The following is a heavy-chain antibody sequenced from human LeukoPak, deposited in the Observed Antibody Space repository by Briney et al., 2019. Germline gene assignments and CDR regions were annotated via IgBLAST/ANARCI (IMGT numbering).Heavy chain of an antibody. V-gene: IGHV1-8*01. Sequence: ASVKVSCKASGYTFTSYDINWVRQATGQGLEWMGWMNPNSGNTGYAQKFQGRVTMTRDTSTSTVYVELSSLRSEDTAVYYCARDGSYYYYYMDVWGKGTTVTISS. D-gene: IGHD5-24*01. CDR1: GYTFTSYD. CDR3: ARDGSYYYYYMDV. CDR2: MNPNSGNT. J-gene: IGHJ6*03.